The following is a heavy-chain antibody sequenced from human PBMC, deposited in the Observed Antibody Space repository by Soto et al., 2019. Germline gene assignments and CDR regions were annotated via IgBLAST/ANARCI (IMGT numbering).Heavy chain of an antibody. V-gene: IGHV4-61*01. CDR1: GDSVTFGHHY. D-gene: IGHD3-10*01. J-gene: IGHJ6*02. CDR2: IFFTGAI. Sequence: QVQLQESGPGLVKPSGTLSLISIVSGDSVTFGHHYWSWIRQPPGKGLEWIGHIFFTGAINYSPSLKSRVTMSVDSSKSQFSLNLTSVSAADSAIYYCARARPDSAGSSLGRRLDVWGQGTTVTVSS. CDR3: ARARPDSAGSSLGRRLDV.